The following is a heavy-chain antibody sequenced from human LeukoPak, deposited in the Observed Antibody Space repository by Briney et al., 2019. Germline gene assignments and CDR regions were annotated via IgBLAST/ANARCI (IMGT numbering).Heavy chain of an antibody. V-gene: IGHV3-21*01. D-gene: IGHD5-18*01. CDR2: ISSSSYI. Sequence: GGSLRLSCAASGCTFSSYSMNWVRQAPGKGLEWVSSISSSSYIYYADSVKGRFTISRDNAKNSLYLQMNSLRAEDTAVYYCASIIGGYSYGFDYWGQGTLVTVSS. J-gene: IGHJ4*02. CDR1: GCTFSSYS. CDR3: ASIIGGYSYGFDY.